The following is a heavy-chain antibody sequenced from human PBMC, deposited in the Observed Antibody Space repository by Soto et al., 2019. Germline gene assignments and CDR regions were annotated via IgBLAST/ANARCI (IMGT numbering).Heavy chain of an antibody. CDR1: GSTFSSYS. CDR3: ARGRFATVTTLDY. J-gene: IGHJ4*02. V-gene: IGHV3-21*01. Sequence: EVQLVESGGGLVKPGGSLRLSCAASGSTFSSYSMNWVRQAPGKGLEWVSSISSSSSYIYYADSVKGRFTISRDNAKNSLYLQMNSLRAEDTAVYYCARGRFATVTTLDYWGQGTLVTVSS. CDR2: ISSSSSYI. D-gene: IGHD4-17*01.